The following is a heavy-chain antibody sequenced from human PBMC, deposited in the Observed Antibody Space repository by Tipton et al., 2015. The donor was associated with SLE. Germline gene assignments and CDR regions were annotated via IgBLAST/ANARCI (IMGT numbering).Heavy chain of an antibody. V-gene: IGHV4-39*07. CDR2: IYHSGSP. J-gene: IGHJ5*02. CDR3: PIYYHDSTGLHWFDP. D-gene: IGHD3-22*01. CDR1: GGSISDSSHY. Sequence: TLSLTCTASGGSISDSSHYWVWIRQSPGKGLEWVGSIYHSGSPYYNPSLKSRVTISLDMSKNQFSLRLSSVTAADTAVYYCPIYYHDSTGLHWFDPWGQGTLVTVSS.